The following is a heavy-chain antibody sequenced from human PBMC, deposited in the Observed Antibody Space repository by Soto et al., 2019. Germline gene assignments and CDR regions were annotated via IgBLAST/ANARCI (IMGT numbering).Heavy chain of an antibody. D-gene: IGHD3-10*01. V-gene: IGHV4-59*01. J-gene: IGHJ4*02. CDR1: GGSISSYY. CDR3: ASGEERAAKPSGY. CDR2: IYYSGST. Sequence: QVQLQESGPGLVKPSETLSLTCTVSGGSISSYYWSWIRQPPGKGLEWIGYIYYSGSTNYNPSLKSRVTISVDAAKKQLSLKRSSVTAADTAVYYCASGEERAAKPSGYWGQGTLVTVSS.